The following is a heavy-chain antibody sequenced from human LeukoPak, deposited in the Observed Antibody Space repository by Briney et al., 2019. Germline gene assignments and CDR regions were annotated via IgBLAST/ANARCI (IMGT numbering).Heavy chain of an antibody. J-gene: IGHJ4*02. CDR2: IYTSGSN. CDR1: GDSIINYY. Sequence: SETLSLTCTVSGDSIINYYWSWIRQPPGKGLEWIGYIYTSGSNKYNPSPKSRVTISGETSMNQFSLKLSSVTAADTAVYYCARQYSGAYSPFDYWGQGTLVAVSS. CDR3: ARQYSGAYSPFDY. V-gene: IGHV4-4*09. D-gene: IGHD1-26*01.